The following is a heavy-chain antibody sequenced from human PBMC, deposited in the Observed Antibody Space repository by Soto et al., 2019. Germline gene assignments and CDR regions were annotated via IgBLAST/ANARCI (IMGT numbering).Heavy chain of an antibody. V-gene: IGHV3-74*01. D-gene: IGHD3-22*01. Sequence: EVQLVESGGGLVQPGGSLRLSCAASGFTFSSYWMHWVRQAPGKGLVWVSRINSDGSSTSYADSVKGRFTISRDNAKNRLYMQMNRRRAEETAVYYCARAGALYDSSGYYYVFAFDIWGQGTMVTVSS. CDR1: GFTFSSYW. CDR2: INSDGSST. CDR3: ARAGALYDSSGYYYVFAFDI. J-gene: IGHJ3*02.